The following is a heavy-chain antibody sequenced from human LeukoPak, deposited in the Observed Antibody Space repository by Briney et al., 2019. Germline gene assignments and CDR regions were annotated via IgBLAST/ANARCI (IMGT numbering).Heavy chain of an antibody. Sequence: PGGSLRLSCAASGFTFSTFAMSWVRQAPGKGLEWVSAISGSGSYTYYADSVKGRFTISRDNSKNTLYLQMNSLRADDTALYYCAKSHSSGRYFQDWGQGTLVTVSS. CDR3: AKSHSSGRYFQD. D-gene: IGHD6-19*01. CDR2: ISGSGSYT. CDR1: GFTFSTFA. J-gene: IGHJ1*01. V-gene: IGHV3-23*01.